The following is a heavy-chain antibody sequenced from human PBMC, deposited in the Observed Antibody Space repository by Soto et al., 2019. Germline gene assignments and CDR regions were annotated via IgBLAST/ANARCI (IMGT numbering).Heavy chain of an antibody. CDR2: ISAYNGNT. V-gene: IGHV1-18*01. CDR3: ARAATGIAVATPWGFDP. CDR1: GYTFTSYG. D-gene: IGHD6-19*01. J-gene: IGHJ5*02. Sequence: GASVKVSCKASGYTFTSYGISWVRQAPGQGLEWMGWISAYNGNTNYAQKLQGRVTMTTDTSTSTAYMELRSLRSDDTAVYYCARAATGIAVATPWGFDPWGQGTLVTVSS.